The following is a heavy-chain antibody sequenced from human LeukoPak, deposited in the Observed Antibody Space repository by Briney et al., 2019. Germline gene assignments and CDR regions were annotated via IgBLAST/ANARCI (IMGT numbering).Heavy chain of an antibody. J-gene: IGHJ5*02. CDR1: GYTFTSYG. CDR2: ISAYNGNT. Sequence: GASVKVSCKASGYTFTSYGISWLRQAPGQGLEWMGWISAYNGNTNYAQKLQGRVTMTTDTSTSTAYMELRSLRSDDTAVYYCARVHVVVPAAIEVDWFDPWGQGALVTVSP. V-gene: IGHV1-18*01. D-gene: IGHD2-2*02. CDR3: ARVHVVVPAAIEVDWFDP.